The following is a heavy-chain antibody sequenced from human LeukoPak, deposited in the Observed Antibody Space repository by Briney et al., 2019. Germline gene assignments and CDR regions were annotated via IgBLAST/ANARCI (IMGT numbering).Heavy chain of an antibody. CDR2: IKEDGSEK. CDR3: ARATASNWFEP. Sequence: RPGGSLRLSCAASGFTFSSYWMSWVRQAPGKGLEWVANIKEDGSEKYYVDSVKGRFTISRDNAKNSLYLQMNSLRAEDTAIYYCARATASNWFEPWGQGTLVTVSS. V-gene: IGHV3-7*01. CDR1: GFTFSSYW. D-gene: IGHD5-18*01. J-gene: IGHJ5*02.